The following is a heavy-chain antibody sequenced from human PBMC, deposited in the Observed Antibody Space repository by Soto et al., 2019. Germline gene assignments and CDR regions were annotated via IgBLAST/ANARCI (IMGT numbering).Heavy chain of an antibody. V-gene: IGHV3-30*18. CDR1: GFTFSSYG. Sequence: AGSLRLSCAASGFTFSSYGMHWVRQAPGKGLEWVAVISYDGNNKYYADSVKGRFTISRDNSKNTLYLQMNSLRAEDTAVYYCAKDDRAVGYYYYGMDVWGQGTTVTVSS. D-gene: IGHD3-22*01. CDR2: ISYDGNNK. CDR3: AKDDRAVGYYYYGMDV. J-gene: IGHJ6*02.